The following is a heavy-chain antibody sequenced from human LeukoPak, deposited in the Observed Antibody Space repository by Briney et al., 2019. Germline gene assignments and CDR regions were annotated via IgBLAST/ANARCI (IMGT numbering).Heavy chain of an antibody. CDR3: AKEARWYSSSWYYFDY. J-gene: IGHJ4*02. CDR2: IRYDGSNK. D-gene: IGHD6-13*01. Sequence: PGGSLRLSCAASGFTFSSYGMHWVRQAPGKGLEWGAFIRYDGSNKYYADSVKGRFTISRDNSKNTLYLQMNSLRAEDTAMYYCAKEARWYSSSWYYFDYWGQGTLVTVSS. CDR1: GFTFSSYG. V-gene: IGHV3-30*02.